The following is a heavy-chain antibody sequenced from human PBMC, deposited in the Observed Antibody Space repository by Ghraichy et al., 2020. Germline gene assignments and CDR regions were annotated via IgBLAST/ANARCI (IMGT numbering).Heavy chain of an antibody. CDR2: IYYSGST. V-gene: IGHV4-31*03. D-gene: IGHD6-19*01. Sequence: TLSLTCTVSGGSISSGGYYWSWIRQHPGKGLEWIGYIYYSGSTYYNPSLKSRVTISVDTSKNQFSLKLSSVTAADTAVYYCARETDSSGEGIQHWGQGTLVTVSS. CDR1: GGSISSGGYY. J-gene: IGHJ1*01. CDR3: ARETDSSGEGIQH.